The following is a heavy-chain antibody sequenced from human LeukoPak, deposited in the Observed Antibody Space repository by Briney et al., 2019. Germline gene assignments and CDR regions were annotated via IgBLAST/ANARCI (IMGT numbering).Heavy chain of an antibody. CDR2: INPNDGDT. CDR3: ARANFLYCSSSTCLFDY. CDR1: GYTFTDYD. Sequence: GASVKVSCKASGYTFTDYDMHWARQAPGQGFEWMAWINPNDGDTNYAQKFQGRVTMTRDTQIRTDHMEVSRMRSDDTGVYYCARANFLYCSSSTCLFDYWGQGTLVTVSS. D-gene: IGHD2-2*01. J-gene: IGHJ4*02. V-gene: IGHV1-2*02.